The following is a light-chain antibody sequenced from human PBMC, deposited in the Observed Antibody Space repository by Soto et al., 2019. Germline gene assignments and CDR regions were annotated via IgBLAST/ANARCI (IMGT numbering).Light chain of an antibody. V-gene: IGKV1-39*01. CDR3: QQSYSAPGYT. Sequence: DIQMTQSPSSLSASVGDRVTITCRASQSISNSLNWYQQKPGKAPNLVIYAASSLQSGVPSRFSGSGSGTDFTLTISNLQPEDFATYYCQQSYSAPGYTFGQGTKLEIK. J-gene: IGKJ2*01. CDR2: AAS. CDR1: QSISNS.